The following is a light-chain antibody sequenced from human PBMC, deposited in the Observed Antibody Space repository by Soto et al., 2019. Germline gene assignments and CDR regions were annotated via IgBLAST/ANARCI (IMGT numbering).Light chain of an antibody. CDR2: GAS. CDR1: QTVRSSF. V-gene: IGKV3-20*01. CDR3: QHYGRSSWT. Sequence: ELTQSPATLSLSPGERVTLSCRARQTVRSSFVAWYQQKPGQAPRLLIYGASTRATGIPDRFSGSGSGTDFTLTISSLQPEDLAVYYCQHYGRSSWTFGQGTKVAIK. J-gene: IGKJ1*01.